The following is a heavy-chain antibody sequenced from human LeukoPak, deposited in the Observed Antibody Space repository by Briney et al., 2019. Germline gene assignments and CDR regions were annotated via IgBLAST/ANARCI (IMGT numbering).Heavy chain of an antibody. CDR3: ARAGLLWFGESYFDY. V-gene: IGHV3-7*01. J-gene: IGHJ4*02. D-gene: IGHD3-10*01. CDR2: IKEDGSEK. CDR1: GFTFSSYW. Sequence: PGGSLRLSCAASGFTFSSYWMTWVRQAPGKGLEWMANIKEDGSEKHYGDSVKGRFTISRDNAKNSLYLQMTSLRAEDTAVYYCARAGLLWFGESYFDYWGQGTLVTVSS.